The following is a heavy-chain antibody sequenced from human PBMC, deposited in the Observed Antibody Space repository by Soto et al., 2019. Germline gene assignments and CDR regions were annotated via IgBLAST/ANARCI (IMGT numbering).Heavy chain of an antibody. V-gene: IGHV4-34*01. J-gene: IGHJ6*02. D-gene: IGHD6-13*01. CDR1: GGSFSGYY. CDR3: ARGKRYAAAGIFYYYYGMDV. CDR2: INHSGST. Sequence: SETLSLTCAVYGGSFSGYYWSWIRQPPGKGLEWIGEINHSGSTNYNPSLKSRVTISVDTSKNQFSLKLSSVTAADTAVYYCARGKRYAAAGIFYYYYGMDVWGQGTTVTVSS.